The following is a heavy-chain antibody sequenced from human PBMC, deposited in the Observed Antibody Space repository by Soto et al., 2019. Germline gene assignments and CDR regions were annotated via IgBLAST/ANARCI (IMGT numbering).Heavy chain of an antibody. J-gene: IGHJ3*01. Sequence: GGSLRLSCAASGFTFDDYTMHWVRQAPGKGLEWVSYISSSGSTIYYADSVKGRFTISRDNAKNSLYLQMNSLRAEDTAVYYCARRYGSAFDFWGQGTMVTVSS. CDR2: ISSSGSTI. CDR3: ARRYGSAFDF. CDR1: GFTFDDYT. V-gene: IGHV3-11*01. D-gene: IGHD3-10*01.